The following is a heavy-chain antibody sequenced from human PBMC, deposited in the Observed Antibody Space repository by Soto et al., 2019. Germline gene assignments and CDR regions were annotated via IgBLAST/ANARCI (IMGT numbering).Heavy chain of an antibody. J-gene: IGHJ6*02. D-gene: IGHD3-10*01. V-gene: IGHV4-31*03. CDR1: GGSISSGGYY. CDR2: IYYSGST. CDR3: ARDQLYYGSRNGPYYYYYGMDV. Sequence: SETLSLTCTVSGGSISSGGYYWSWIRQHPGKGLEWIGYIYYSGSTYYNPSLKSRVTISVDTSKNQFSLKLSSVTAADTAVYYCARDQLYYGSRNGPYYYYYGMDVWGQGTTVTVSS.